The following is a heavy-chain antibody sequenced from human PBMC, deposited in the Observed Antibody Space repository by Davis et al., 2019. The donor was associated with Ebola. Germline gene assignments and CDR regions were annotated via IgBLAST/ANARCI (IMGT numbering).Heavy chain of an antibody. CDR1: GGSISSHY. V-gene: IGHV4-59*11. CDR2: IYYSGST. Sequence: SETLFLTCTVSGGSISSHYWSWIRQPPGKGLEWIGYIYYSGSTNYNPSLKSRVTISVDTSKNQFSLKLSSVTAADTAVYYCARANMWGWFDPWGQGTLVTVSS. CDR3: ARANMWGWFDP. J-gene: IGHJ5*02. D-gene: IGHD3-16*01.